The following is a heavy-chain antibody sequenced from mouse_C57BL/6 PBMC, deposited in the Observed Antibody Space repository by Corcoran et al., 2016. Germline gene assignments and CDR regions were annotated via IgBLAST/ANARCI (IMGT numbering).Heavy chain of an antibody. CDR1: GYAFSSYW. Sequence: QVQLQQSGAELVKPGASVKISCKASGYAFSSYWMNWVKQRPGKGLEWIGQIYPGDGDTNYNGKFKGKATLTADKSSSTAYVQLNSLTSEDSAVYFCARGPNYYGSSEFAYWGQGTLVTVSA. D-gene: IGHD1-1*01. J-gene: IGHJ3*01. CDR2: IYPGDGDT. V-gene: IGHV1-80*01. CDR3: ARGPNYYGSSEFAY.